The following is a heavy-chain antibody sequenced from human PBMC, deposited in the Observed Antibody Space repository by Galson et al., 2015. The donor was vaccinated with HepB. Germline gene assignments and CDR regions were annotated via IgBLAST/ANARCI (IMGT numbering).Heavy chain of an antibody. J-gene: IGHJ4*02. CDR1: GYTFTSYA. Sequence: SVKVSCKASGYTFTSYAMHWVRQAPGQRLEWMGWINAGNGNTKYSQKFQGRVTITRDTSASTAYMELSSLRSEDTAVYYCARTRIQYYDSRAGDYWGQGTLVTVSS. V-gene: IGHV1-3*01. CDR2: INAGNGNT. CDR3: ARTRIQYYDSRAGDY. D-gene: IGHD3-22*01.